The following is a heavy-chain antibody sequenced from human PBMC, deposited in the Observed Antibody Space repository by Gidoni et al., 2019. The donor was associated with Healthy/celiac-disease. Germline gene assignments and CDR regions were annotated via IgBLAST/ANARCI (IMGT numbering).Heavy chain of an antibody. CDR2: INHSGST. V-gene: IGHV4-34*01. CDR1: GGSFSGYY. D-gene: IGHD3-3*01. J-gene: IGHJ6*02. CDR3: ARGKFLEWLRYYGMDV. Sequence: QVQLQQWGAGLLKPSETLSLTCAVYGGSFSGYYWSWIRQPPGKGLEWIGEINHSGSTNYNPSLKSRVTISVDTSKNQFSLKLSSVTAADTAVYYCARGKFLEWLRYYGMDVWGQGTTVTVSS.